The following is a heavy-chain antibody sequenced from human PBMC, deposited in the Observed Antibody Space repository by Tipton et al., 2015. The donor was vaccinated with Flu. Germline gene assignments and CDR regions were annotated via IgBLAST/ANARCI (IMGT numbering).Heavy chain of an antibody. V-gene: IGHV4-39*07. D-gene: IGHD3-10*01. CDR2: IYYNGHI. CDR1: GGSMSSSDYY. Sequence: TLSLTCTVSGGSMSSSDYYWGWIRQPPGKGLEWIGKIYYNGHIYYNPSLKSRVTISVDTSRNQFSLNLKSATAADTAVYYCARDRGWPAALDYWSQGILVAVSS. CDR3: ARDRGWPAALDY. J-gene: IGHJ4*02.